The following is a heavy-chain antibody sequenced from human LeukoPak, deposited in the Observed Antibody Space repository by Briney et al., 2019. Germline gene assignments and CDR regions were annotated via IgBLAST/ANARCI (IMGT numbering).Heavy chain of an antibody. CDR2: ITSSSSI. CDR3: AMQWLVKGGYYFDY. J-gene: IGHJ4*02. V-gene: IGHV3-48*01. Sequence: GGSLRLSCAASGFTFSNYGMNWVRQAPGKGLEWVSFITSSSSIYYSDSVKGRFTISRDEDKNSLFLQMNGLRAEDTAGYYCAMQWLVKGGYYFDYWGQGTLVSVSS. D-gene: IGHD3-10*01. CDR1: GFTFSNYG.